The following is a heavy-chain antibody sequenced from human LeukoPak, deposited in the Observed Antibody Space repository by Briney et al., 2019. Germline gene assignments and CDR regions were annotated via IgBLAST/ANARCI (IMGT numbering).Heavy chain of an antibody. V-gene: IGHV3-21*01. J-gene: IGHJ4*02. CDR2: ITSSGSYI. D-gene: IGHD5-18*01. Sequence: GGSLRLSCAASGFTFSSYSMSWVRQAPGKGLEWVSSITSSGSYIYYADSVKGRFTISRDNAKNSLYLQMNSLRAEDTAVYYCAGKNEYTYGSIFDYWGQGTLVTVSS. CDR1: GFTFSSYS. CDR3: AGKNEYTYGSIFDY.